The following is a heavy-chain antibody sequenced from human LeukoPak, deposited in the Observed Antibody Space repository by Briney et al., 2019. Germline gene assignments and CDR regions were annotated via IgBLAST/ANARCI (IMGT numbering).Heavy chain of an antibody. Sequence: SVKVSCKASGGTFSSYAISWVRQAPGQGLEWMGRIIPILGIANYAQKFQGRVTITADKSTSTAYMELSSLRSEDTAVYYCAEDSVVSSNWFDPWSQGTLVTVSS. J-gene: IGHJ5*02. CDR3: AEDSVVSSNWFDP. CDR2: IIPILGIA. CDR1: GGTFSSYA. D-gene: IGHD2-15*01. V-gene: IGHV1-69*04.